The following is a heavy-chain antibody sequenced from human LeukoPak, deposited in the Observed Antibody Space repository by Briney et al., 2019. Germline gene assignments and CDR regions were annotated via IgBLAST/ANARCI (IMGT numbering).Heavy chain of an antibody. Sequence: GGSLRLSCVASGFTFSNAWMTWVRQAPGRGLEWVGRITSKSSGEIRVYATPVQGRFTISRADSKNTVYVQMNSLKTEDTAVYYCITGFWDSSGFYHGDDAFDVWGQGTLVAVSS. D-gene: IGHD3-22*01. CDR3: ITGFWDSSGFYHGDDAFDV. CDR1: GFTFSNAW. V-gene: IGHV3-15*01. J-gene: IGHJ3*01. CDR2: ITSKSSGEIR.